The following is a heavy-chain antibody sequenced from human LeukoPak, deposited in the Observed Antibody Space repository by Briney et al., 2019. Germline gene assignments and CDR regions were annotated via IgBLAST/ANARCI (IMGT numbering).Heavy chain of an antibody. V-gene: IGHV3-33*06. Sequence: GGSLRLSCAASGFTYSHYGMHWVRQAPGKGLEWVAVIWSDATEKCYGDAVKGRFTISRDNSRNTLYLQMNSLRAEDTAVYYCAKDAQRGFDYSNSLEYWGQGTLVTVSS. CDR1: GFTYSHYG. D-gene: IGHD4-11*01. CDR2: IWSDATEK. J-gene: IGHJ4*02. CDR3: AKDAQRGFDYSNSLEY.